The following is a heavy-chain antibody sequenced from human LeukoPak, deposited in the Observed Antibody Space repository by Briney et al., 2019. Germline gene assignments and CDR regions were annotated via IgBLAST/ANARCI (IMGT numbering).Heavy chain of an antibody. Sequence: PSETLSLTCTVSGGSISSSSYYWGWIRQPPGKGLEWIGSIYYSGSTYYNPSLKSRVTISVDTSKNQFSLKLSSVTAADTAVYYCARGDPSEDGGDYDILTGQIDYWGQGTLVTVSS. CDR2: IYYSGST. J-gene: IGHJ4*02. CDR3: ARGDPSEDGGDYDILTGQIDY. V-gene: IGHV4-39*07. CDR1: GGSISSSSYY. D-gene: IGHD3-9*01.